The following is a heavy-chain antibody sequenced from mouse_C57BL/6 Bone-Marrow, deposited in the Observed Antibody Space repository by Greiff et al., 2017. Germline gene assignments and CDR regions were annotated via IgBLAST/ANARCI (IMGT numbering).Heavy chain of an antibody. D-gene: IGHD1-2*01. CDR1: GYTFTSYW. Sequence: VQLQQPGAELVKPGASVKLSCKASGYTFTSYWMHWVKQRPGQGLEWIGMIHPNSGSTNYNEKFTSKATLTVDKSSSTAYRQLSSLTSEDSAVYYCARKGYYGPGVYFDYWGQGTTLAVSS. CDR3: ARKGYYGPGVYFDY. J-gene: IGHJ2*01. CDR2: IHPNSGST. V-gene: IGHV1-64*01.